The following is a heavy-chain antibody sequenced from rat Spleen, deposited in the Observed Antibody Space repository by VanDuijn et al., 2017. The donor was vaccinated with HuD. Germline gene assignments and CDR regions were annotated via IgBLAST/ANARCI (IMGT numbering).Heavy chain of an antibody. CDR3: AAGRYTWNWVAY. CDR1: GYSIASSYR. J-gene: IGHJ3*01. V-gene: IGHV3-3*01. Sequence: EVQLQESGPGLVKPSQSLSLTCSVTGYSIASSYRWTWIRKFPGSRLAWMGYIDRAGNTNYNPSLKSRISITRNTSKNQFFLQVNSVTTEDSATYDCAAGRYTWNWVAYWGQGTLVTVSS. CDR2: IDRAGNT. D-gene: IGHD2-1*01.